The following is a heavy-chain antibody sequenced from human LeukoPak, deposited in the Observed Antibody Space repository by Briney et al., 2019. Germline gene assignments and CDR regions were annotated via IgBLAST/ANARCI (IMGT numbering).Heavy chain of an antibody. J-gene: IGHJ6*04. CDR3: AELGITMIGGV. D-gene: IGHD3-10*02. Sequence: GGSLRLSCAASELTFSSYAMNWVRQAPGKGLEWVSGVSGSGGTIYYADSVKGRFTISRDNAKNSLYLQMNSLRAEDTAVYYCAELGITMIGGVWGKGTTVTISS. CDR1: ELTFSSYA. V-gene: IGHV3-23*01. CDR2: VSGSGGTI.